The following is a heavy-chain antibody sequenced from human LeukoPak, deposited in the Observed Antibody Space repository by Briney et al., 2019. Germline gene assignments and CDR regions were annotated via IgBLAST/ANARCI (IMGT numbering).Heavy chain of an antibody. J-gene: IGHJ4*02. CDR1: GFTFSSYS. Sequence: PGGSLRLSCAASGFTFSSYSMTWVRQAPGKGLEWVSSISGSSSFIYYADSVKGRLTISRDNAKNSLYLQMNGLRAEDTAVYYCAREGAVSGGYYDYWGQGTLVTVSS. D-gene: IGHD3-22*01. CDR2: ISGSSSFI. CDR3: AREGAVSGGYYDY. V-gene: IGHV3-21*01.